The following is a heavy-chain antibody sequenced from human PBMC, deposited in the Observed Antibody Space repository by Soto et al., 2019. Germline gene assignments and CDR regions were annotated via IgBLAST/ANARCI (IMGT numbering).Heavy chain of an antibody. CDR2: ISYDGSNK. Sequence: SLSLSSSDSGFTFSSYGMHWVRHSPGEYLEWVAVISYDGSNKYYADSVKGRFTISRDNSKNTLYLQMNSLRAEDTAVYYCAKDRFWSGYNTYYYYGMDVWGQGTTVTVS. J-gene: IGHJ6*02. CDR3: AKDRFWSGYNTYYYYGMDV. CDR1: GFTFSSYG. V-gene: IGHV3-30*18. D-gene: IGHD3-3*01.